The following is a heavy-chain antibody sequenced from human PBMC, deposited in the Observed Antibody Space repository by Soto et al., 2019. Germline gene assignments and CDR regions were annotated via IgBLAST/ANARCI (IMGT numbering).Heavy chain of an antibody. J-gene: IGHJ4*02. CDR1: GGSFSTYY. Sequence: QVQLQQWGTGLLKPSETLSLTCAVYGGSFSTYYWAWIRQPPGKGLEWIAEIHHSGSTTYSPSLMSRVSISIDTSRNQFSLKLRAVTAADTGVYYCANRLGSFWGQGTLVTVSS. V-gene: IGHV4-34*01. CDR3: ANRLGSF. D-gene: IGHD3-16*01. CDR2: IHHSGST.